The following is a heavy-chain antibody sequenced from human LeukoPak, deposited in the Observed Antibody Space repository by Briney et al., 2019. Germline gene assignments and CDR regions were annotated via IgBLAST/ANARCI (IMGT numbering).Heavy chain of an antibody. CDR3: ARGVVVPAAMIGYYYYMDV. V-gene: IGHV6-1*01. J-gene: IGHJ6*03. Sequence: SHPLSLTCAISGHSVSSNRAPCHSSRQSPSRGVEWQVRPYYKSKWYNVYAVSVKSRITINPGTFKIQFALQLNHVSPEDTAVYYCARGVVVPAAMIGYYYYMDVWGKGTTVTVSS. CDR2: PYYKSKWYN. CDR1: GHSVSSNRAP. D-gene: IGHD2-2*01.